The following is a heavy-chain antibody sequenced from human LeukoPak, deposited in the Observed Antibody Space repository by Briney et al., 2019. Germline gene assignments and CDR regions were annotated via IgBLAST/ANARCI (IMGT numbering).Heavy chain of an antibody. Sequence: GGSLRLSCAASGFTFSTSAMNWVRQVPGKGLEWVSASGTAGDTYYADSVEGRFTISRDDSKNTLYLQMTSLRAEDTAVYYCAKKTPGTYPFDYWGQGTLVTVSP. J-gene: IGHJ4*02. CDR1: GFTFSTSA. CDR2: SGTAGDT. V-gene: IGHV3-23*01. D-gene: IGHD6-13*01. CDR3: AKKTPGTYPFDY.